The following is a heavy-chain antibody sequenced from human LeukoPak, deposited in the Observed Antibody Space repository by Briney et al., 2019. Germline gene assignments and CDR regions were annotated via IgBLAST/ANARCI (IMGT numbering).Heavy chain of an antibody. V-gene: IGHV1-8*01. D-gene: IGHD1-1*01. CDR1: GYTFTSYD. CDR2: MNPNSGNT. CDR3: ARGQGTNDGYYYYMDV. Sequence: ASVKVSCKASGYTFTSYDINWVRQATGQGLEWMGWMNPNSGNTGYARKFQGRVTMTGNTSISTAYMELSSLRSEDTAVYYCARGQGTNDGYYYYMDVWGKGTTVTVSS. J-gene: IGHJ6*03.